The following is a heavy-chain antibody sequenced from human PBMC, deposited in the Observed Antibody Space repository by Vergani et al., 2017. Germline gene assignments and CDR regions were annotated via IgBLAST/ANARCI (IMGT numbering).Heavy chain of an antibody. CDR2: IWYDGSNK. D-gene: IGHD3-22*01. Sequence: QVQLVESGGGVVQPGRSLRLSCAASGFTFSSYGMHWVRQAPGKGLEWVAVIWYDGSNKYYADSVKGRFTISRDNSKNTLYLQMNSLRAEDTAVYYCARGGYYYGSSGYYLDYWGQGTLVTVSS. CDR3: ARGGYYYGSSGYYLDY. V-gene: IGHV3-33*01. CDR1: GFTFSSYG. J-gene: IGHJ4*02.